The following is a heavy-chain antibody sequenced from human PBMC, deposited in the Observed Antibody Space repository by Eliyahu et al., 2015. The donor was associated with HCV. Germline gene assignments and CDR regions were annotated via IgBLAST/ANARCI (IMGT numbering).Heavy chain of an antibody. J-gene: IGHJ4*02. D-gene: IGHD3-9*01. CDR3: ARRDIVTGYWDY. V-gene: IGHV4-59*11. Sequence: QVLLQESGPGLVKPSETLSLTCTVSGGSISNHYCSWIRHPPGKGLEWIGNIYYSGSINYNPALXSRVTISIDTSRNXFSLRLSSVTAADTAMYYCARRDIVTGYWDYWGQGTLVTVSS. CDR2: IYYSGSI. CDR1: GGSISNHY.